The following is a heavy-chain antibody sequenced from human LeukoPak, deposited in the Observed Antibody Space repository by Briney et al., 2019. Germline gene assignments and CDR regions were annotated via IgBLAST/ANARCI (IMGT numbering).Heavy chain of an antibody. CDR1: GFTFDDYG. CDR3: ARGGITLIARTEFDY. Sequence: GGSLRLSCAASGFTFDDYGMNWVRQAPGKGLEWVSGINWNGGTTGYADSVQGRFTISRDNAKHSLYLQMNNLRAEDTALYFCARGGITLIARTEFDYWGQGTLVTVSS. CDR2: INWNGGTT. J-gene: IGHJ4*02. D-gene: IGHD3-22*01. V-gene: IGHV3-20*04.